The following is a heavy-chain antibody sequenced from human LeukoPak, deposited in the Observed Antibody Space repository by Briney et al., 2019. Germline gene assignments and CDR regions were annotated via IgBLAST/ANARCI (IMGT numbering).Heavy chain of an antibody. CDR1: GYTFTIHH. V-gene: IGHV1-46*01. CDR2: INPSGGST. D-gene: IGHD6-13*01. Sequence: ASVKVSCKTSGYTFTIHHIQWVRQAPGQGLEWMGIINPSGGSTSYAQKFQGRVTMTRDTSTSTVYMELSSLRSEDTAVYYCARDVSSSWFDYWGQGTLVTVSS. CDR3: ARDVSSSWFDY. J-gene: IGHJ4*02.